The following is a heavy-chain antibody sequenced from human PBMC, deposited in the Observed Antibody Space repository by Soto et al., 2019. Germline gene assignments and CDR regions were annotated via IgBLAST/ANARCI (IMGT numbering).Heavy chain of an antibody. CDR2: FYYSGRT. V-gene: IGHV4-39*01. CDR1: GGSISSSSYY. Sequence: QLQLQESGPGLVKPSETLSLTCTVSGGSISSSSYYWGWIRQPPGKGLEWIGSFYYSGRTYYNPSLKSRVTISVDTTRIPFSLKLSSATAADTAVYYCARSKLYYCDAFAFDIWGQGTMVTVSS. D-gene: IGHD3-22*01. CDR3: ARSKLYYCDAFAFDI. J-gene: IGHJ3*02.